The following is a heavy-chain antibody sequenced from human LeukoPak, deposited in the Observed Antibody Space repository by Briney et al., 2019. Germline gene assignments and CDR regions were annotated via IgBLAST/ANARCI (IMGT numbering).Heavy chain of an antibody. J-gene: IGHJ4*02. D-gene: IGHD5-12*01. V-gene: IGHV3-21*01. CDR1: GFTFSSYS. Sequence: GGSLRLSCAASGFTFSSYSMNWVRQAPGKGLDWVSSISSSSSYIYYADSVKGRFTISRDNAKNSLYLQMNSLRAEDTAVYYCARGYSGYVVDYWGQGTLVTVSS. CDR3: ARGYSGYVVDY. CDR2: ISSSSSYI.